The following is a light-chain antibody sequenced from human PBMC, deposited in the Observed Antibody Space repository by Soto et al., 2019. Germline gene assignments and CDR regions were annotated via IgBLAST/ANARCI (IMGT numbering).Light chain of an antibody. CDR2: EAL. CDR1: RSISTY. CDR3: QQRNNWPLT. Sequence: ETVLTQSPATLSLSPGERATLSCRASRSISTYLAWYQQKPGQAPRLLIYEALNRATGIPARFSGSGSGTDFTLTINSLEPEDCAVYYCQQRNNWPLTFGGGTKVEIK. J-gene: IGKJ4*02. V-gene: IGKV3-11*01.